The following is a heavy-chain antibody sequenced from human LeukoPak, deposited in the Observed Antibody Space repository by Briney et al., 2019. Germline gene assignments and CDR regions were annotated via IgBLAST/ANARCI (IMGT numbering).Heavy chain of an antibody. CDR1: GFSFISYG. V-gene: IGHV3-30*18. D-gene: IGHD4-17*01. CDR2: ISDDGRSK. CDR3: AKRPSDYGDYVSYFDY. Sequence: GGSLRLSCAASGFSFISYGMHWVRQAPGKGLEWEGVISDDGRSKDYADSVKGRFTISRDNSKDTLYLQMNSLRDEDTAVYYCAKRPSDYGDYVSYFDYWGQGTLVTVSS. J-gene: IGHJ4*02.